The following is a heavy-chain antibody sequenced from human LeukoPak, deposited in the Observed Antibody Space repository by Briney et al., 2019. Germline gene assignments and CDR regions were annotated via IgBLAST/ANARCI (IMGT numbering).Heavy chain of an antibody. V-gene: IGHV3-21*01. CDR3: ARGTADYDAFDI. CDR2: ISSSSSYI. J-gene: IGHJ3*02. CDR1: GFTFSSYS. D-gene: IGHD6-13*01. Sequence: PGGSLRLSCAASGFTFSSYSMNWVRQAPGKGLEWVSSISSSSSYIYYADSVKGRFTISRDNAKNSLYLQMNSLRAEDTAVYYCARGTADYDAFDIWGQGTMVTVSS.